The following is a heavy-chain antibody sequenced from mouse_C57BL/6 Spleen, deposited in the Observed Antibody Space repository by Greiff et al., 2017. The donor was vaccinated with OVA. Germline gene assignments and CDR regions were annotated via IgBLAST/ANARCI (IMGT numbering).Heavy chain of an antibody. CDR2: IYYSGTI. Sequence: EVQLQQSGPGLVKPSQTVFLTCTVTGISITTGNYRWSWIRQFPGNKLEWIGYIYYSGTITYNPSLTSRTTIPRDTPKNQYVQEMKSWNAEETATYDGARDRGAMDDWGQGTSVTVSS. CDR3: ARDRGAMDD. D-gene: IGHD3-3*01. V-gene: IGHV3-5*01. J-gene: IGHJ4*01. CDR1: GISITTGNYR.